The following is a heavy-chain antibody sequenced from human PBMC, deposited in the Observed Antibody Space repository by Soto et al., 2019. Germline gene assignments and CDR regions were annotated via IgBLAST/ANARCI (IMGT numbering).Heavy chain of an antibody. CDR2: ISAYNGNT. CDR3: ARAPGGDPWNNFDY. J-gene: IGHJ4*02. V-gene: IGHV1-18*01. D-gene: IGHD1-1*01. CDR1: GYTFTSYG. Sequence: ASVKVSCKTSGYTFTSYGISWVRQAPGQGLEWMGWISAYNGNTKYAQNFQGRVTMTTDTSTSTVYMELRSLRSDDTAVYYCARAPGGDPWNNFDYWGQGTLVTVSS.